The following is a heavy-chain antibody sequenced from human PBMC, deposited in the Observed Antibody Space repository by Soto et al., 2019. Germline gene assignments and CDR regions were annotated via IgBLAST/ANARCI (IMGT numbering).Heavy chain of an antibody. CDR2: ITGSGSST. V-gene: IGHV3-23*01. Sequence: EVQLLDSGGGLVQPGGSLRLYCAASGVTFSSYAMNWVRQAPGKGLEWVSAITGSGSSTDYEDSVKGRFTMSRVHSKNTLHLQMNSLRSEDSPVFYWVAGYADYVYTFEIWGQGTMVTVSS. CDR3: VAGYADYVYTFEI. J-gene: IGHJ3*02. CDR1: GVTFSSYA. D-gene: IGHD4-17*01.